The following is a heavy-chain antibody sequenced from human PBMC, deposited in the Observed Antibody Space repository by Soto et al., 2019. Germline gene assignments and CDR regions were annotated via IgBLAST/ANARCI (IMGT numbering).Heavy chain of an antibody. D-gene: IGHD3-3*01. V-gene: IGHV3-15*01. J-gene: IGHJ6*03. CDR2: IKSKTDGGTT. CDR1: GFTFSNAW. Sequence: EVQLVESGGGLVKPGGSLRLSCAASGFTFSNAWMSWVRQAPGKGLEWVGRIKSKTDGGTTDYAAPVKGRFTISRDDSKNTLYLQMNSLKTEDTAVYYCTTVSSDFWSTYYYYYYMDVWGKGTTVTVSS. CDR3: TTVSSDFWSTYYYYYYMDV.